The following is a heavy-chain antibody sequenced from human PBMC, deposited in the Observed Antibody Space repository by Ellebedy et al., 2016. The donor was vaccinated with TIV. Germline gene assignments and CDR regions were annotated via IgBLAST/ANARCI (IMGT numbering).Heavy chain of an antibody. Sequence: GESLKISCAASGFTVSSNYMSWVRQAPGKGLEWVSVIYSGGSTYYADSVKGRFTISRDNSKNTLYLQMNSLRAEDTAVYYCAREMDTFNAFDIWGQGTMVTVSS. CDR2: IYSGGST. CDR1: GFTVSSNY. D-gene: IGHD3-16*01. V-gene: IGHV3-53*01. J-gene: IGHJ3*02. CDR3: AREMDTFNAFDI.